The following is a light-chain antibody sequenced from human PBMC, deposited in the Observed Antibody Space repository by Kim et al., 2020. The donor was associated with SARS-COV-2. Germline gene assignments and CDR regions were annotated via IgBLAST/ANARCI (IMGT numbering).Light chain of an antibody. J-gene: IGKJ2*03. Sequence: SVSAGEKAALSCRASQGVSNSVAWYQQKPGQAPRLLIFDASNRATGSPARVSGSGSGTDFTLTISSLEPEDFAVYFCQQRTNWRYSFGQGTKLEI. V-gene: IGKV3-11*01. CDR2: DAS. CDR3: QQRTNWRYS. CDR1: QGVSNS.